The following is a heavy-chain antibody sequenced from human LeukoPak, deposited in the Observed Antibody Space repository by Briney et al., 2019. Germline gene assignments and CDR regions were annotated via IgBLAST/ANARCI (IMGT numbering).Heavy chain of an antibody. CDR3: ARGGSSWYNWFDP. J-gene: IGHJ5*02. CDR1: GGSISSSSYY. V-gene: IGHV4-39*07. Sequence: PSETLSLTCTVSGGSISSSSYYWGWIRQPPGKGLEWIGSIYYSGSTYYNPSLKSRVTISVDTSKNQFSLKLSSVTAADTAVYYCARGGSSWYNWFDPCGQGTLVTVSS. D-gene: IGHD6-13*01. CDR2: IYYSGST.